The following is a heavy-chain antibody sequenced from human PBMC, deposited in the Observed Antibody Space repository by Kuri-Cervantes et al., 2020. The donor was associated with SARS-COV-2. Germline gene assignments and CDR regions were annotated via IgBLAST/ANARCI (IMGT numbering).Heavy chain of an antibody. CDR3: ARRAYGEQVDYYYLDL. J-gene: IGHJ6*03. CDR2: IYPGNSDT. CDR1: GDSFTNYW. V-gene: IGHV5-51*01. Sequence: KVSCKGSGDSFTNYWIAWVRQMPGKGLEWMGIIYPGNSDTKYSPSFQGQVTISADKSISTSFLQWSSLKASDTAMYYCARRAYGEQVDYYYLDLRGKGTPVTVSS. D-gene: IGHD4-17*01.